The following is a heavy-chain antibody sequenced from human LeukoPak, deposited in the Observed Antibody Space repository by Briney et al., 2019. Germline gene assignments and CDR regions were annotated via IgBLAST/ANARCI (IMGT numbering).Heavy chain of an antibody. D-gene: IGHD3-3*01. Sequence: SETLSLTCTVSGGSISSGGYYWSWIRQPPGKGLEWIGYIYHSGSTYYNPSPKSRVTISVDRSKDQFSLKLSSVTAADTAVYYCARGGDFWSGYYNFDYWGQGTLVTVSS. CDR1: GGSISSGGYY. CDR2: IYHSGST. CDR3: ARGGDFWSGYYNFDY. V-gene: IGHV4-30-2*01. J-gene: IGHJ4*02.